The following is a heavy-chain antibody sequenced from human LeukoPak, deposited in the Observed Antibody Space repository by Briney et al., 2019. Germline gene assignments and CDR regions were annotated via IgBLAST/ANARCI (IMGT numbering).Heavy chain of an antibody. CDR3: ARGGTSSYYYYYGMDV. CDR1: GYTFTSYD. J-gene: IGHJ6*02. Sequence: ASVKVSCKASGYTFTSYDINWVRQATGQGLEWMGWMNPNSGNTGYAQKFQGRVTMTRNTSISTAYMELSSLRSEDTAVYYCARGGTSSYYYYYGMDVWGQGTTVTVPS. CDR2: MNPNSGNT. V-gene: IGHV1-8*01. D-gene: IGHD2-2*01.